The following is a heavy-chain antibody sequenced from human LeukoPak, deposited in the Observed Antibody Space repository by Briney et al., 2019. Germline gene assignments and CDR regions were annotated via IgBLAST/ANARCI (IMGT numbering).Heavy chain of an antibody. CDR1: GGTFSSYA. CDR2: IIPIFGTA. D-gene: IGHD5-24*01. Sequence: ASVKVSCKASGGTFSSYAISWVRQAPGQGLEWMGGIIPIFGTANYARKFQGRVTITADESTSTAYMELSSLRSEDTAVYYCARDPRDGYNYFDYWGQGTLVTVSS. J-gene: IGHJ4*02. CDR3: ARDPRDGYNYFDY. V-gene: IGHV1-69*13.